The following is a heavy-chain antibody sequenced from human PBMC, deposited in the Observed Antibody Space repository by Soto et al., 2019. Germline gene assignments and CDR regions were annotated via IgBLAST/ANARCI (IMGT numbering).Heavy chain of an antibody. CDR3: ERDATYYYGSGSYLGY. Sequence: QVQLVESGGGLVKPGGSLRLSCAASGFTYSDYYMNWIRQAPGKGLEWVSYISTSGSTIFYADSVKGRFTISRDNAKNSLYLQMNSLRAEDTAVYYCERDATYYYGSGSYLGYWGQGTLVTVSS. V-gene: IGHV3-11*01. D-gene: IGHD3-10*01. J-gene: IGHJ4*02. CDR1: GFTYSDYY. CDR2: ISTSGSTI.